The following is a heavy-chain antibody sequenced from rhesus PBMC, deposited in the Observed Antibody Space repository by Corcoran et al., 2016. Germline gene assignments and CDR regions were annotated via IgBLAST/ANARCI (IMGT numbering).Heavy chain of an antibody. V-gene: IGHV4-173*01. CDR3: ARDETVAAYSGSYFDAFDF. Sequence: QLQLQESGPGLVKPSETLSLTCAVSGGSISSNYWSWICQPPGKGLELIGRISGSGGSTDYNPALKSRVTMSTDTSKNPFSLKLSAVTVADTAVYYCARDETVAAYSGSYFDAFDFWGQGLRVTVSS. CDR1: GGSISSNY. D-gene: IGHD1-44*02. J-gene: IGHJ3*01. CDR2: ISGSGGST.